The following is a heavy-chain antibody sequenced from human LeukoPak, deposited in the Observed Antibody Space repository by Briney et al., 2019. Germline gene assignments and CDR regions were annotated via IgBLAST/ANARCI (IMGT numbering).Heavy chain of an antibody. V-gene: IGHV3-21*01. CDR1: GFTFSSYS. J-gene: IGHJ4*02. CDR2: ISSSSSYI. Sequence: GGSLRLSCAASGFTFSSYSTNWVRQAPGKGLEWVSSISSSSSYIYYADSVKGRFTISRDNAKNSLYLQMNSLRAEDTAVYYCARDGGDYVWGSYNDYWGQGTLVTVSS. CDR3: ARDGGDYVWGSYNDY. D-gene: IGHD3-16*01.